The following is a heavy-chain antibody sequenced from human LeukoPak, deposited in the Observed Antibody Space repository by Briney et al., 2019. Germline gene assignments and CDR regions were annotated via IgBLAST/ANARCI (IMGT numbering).Heavy chain of an antibody. CDR2: INPDGSGP. Sequence: PGGSLRLSCATSGFTFTSYWMHWVRQAPGKGLVWVSRINPDGSGPIYADSVKGRFTISRDNAKNTLYLQMNSLRDEDTVVYSCPRPTTTLEYWGQGTLVTVSS. J-gene: IGHJ4*02. V-gene: IGHV3-74*01. D-gene: IGHD1-7*01. CDR1: GFTFTSYW. CDR3: PRPTTTLEY.